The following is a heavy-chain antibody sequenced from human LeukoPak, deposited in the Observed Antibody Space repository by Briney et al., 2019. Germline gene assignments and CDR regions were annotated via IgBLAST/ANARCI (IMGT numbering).Heavy chain of an antibody. CDR2: IYYSGST. CDR3: AREGRLAPYYYGMDV. J-gene: IGHJ6*02. Sequence: SETLSLTCTVSGGSISSSSYYWGWIRQPPGKGLEWIGSIYYSGSTYCNPSLKSRVTISVDTSKNQFSLKLSSVTAADTAVYYCAREGRLAPYYYGMDVWGQGTTVTVSS. CDR1: GGSISSSSYY. V-gene: IGHV4-39*07.